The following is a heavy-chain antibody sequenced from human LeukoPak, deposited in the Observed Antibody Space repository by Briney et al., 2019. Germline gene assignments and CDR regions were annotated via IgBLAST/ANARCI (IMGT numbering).Heavy chain of an antibody. CDR3: ARRHPPLAVVSDAFDI. D-gene: IGHD6-19*01. Sequence: GESLKISCKGSRDSFTNHWIGWVRQMPGKGREWMGISYPGDSDTRYSPSFQGQVTMSADKSIDTAYLQWSSLKASDTAMYYCARRHPPLAVVSDAFDIWGQGTVVTVSS. J-gene: IGHJ3*02. CDR1: RDSFTNHW. CDR2: SYPGDSDT. V-gene: IGHV5-51*01.